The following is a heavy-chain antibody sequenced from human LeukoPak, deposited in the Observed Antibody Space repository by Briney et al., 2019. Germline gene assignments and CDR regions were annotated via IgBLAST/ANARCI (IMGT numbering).Heavy chain of an antibody. CDR1: GGSFSGYY. V-gene: IGHV4-34*01. Sequence: SETLSLTCAVYGGSFSGYYWSWIRQPPGKGLEWIGEINHSGSTNYNPSLKSRVTISVDTSKNQFSLKLSSVTAADTAVYYCARRTVTTRLTNWFDPWGQGTLVTVSS. CDR3: ARRTVTTRLTNWFDP. J-gene: IGHJ5*02. CDR2: INHSGST. D-gene: IGHD4-11*01.